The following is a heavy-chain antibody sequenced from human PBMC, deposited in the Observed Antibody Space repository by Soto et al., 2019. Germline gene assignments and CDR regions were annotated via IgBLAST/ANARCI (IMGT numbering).Heavy chain of an antibody. J-gene: IGHJ1*01. CDR2: IYNSGST. Sequence: QVQLQESGPGLVKPSETLSLTRTVSSGSVISGSYYWSWIRQPPGKGLEWIGYIYNSGSTNYNPSLKSRVTISGDTSENQFSLRLSSVTAADTAVYYCARGGYYEYFQHWGQGTLVTVSS. V-gene: IGHV4-61*01. CDR3: ARGGYYEYFQH. D-gene: IGHD5-18*01. CDR1: SGSVISGSYY.